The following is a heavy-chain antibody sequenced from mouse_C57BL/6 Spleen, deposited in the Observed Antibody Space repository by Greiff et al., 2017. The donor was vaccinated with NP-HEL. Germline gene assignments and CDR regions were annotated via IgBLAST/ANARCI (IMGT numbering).Heavy chain of an antibody. CDR3: ARSRVYYGNFFAY. V-gene: IGHV1-82*01. D-gene: IGHD2-1*01. Sequence: LVESGPELVKPGASVKISCKASGYAFSSSWMNWVKQRPGKGLEWIGRIYPGDGDTNYNGKFKGKATLTADKSSSTAYMQLSSLTSEDSAVYFCARSRVYYGNFFAYWGQGTLVTVSA. J-gene: IGHJ3*01. CDR2: IYPGDGDT. CDR1: GYAFSSSW.